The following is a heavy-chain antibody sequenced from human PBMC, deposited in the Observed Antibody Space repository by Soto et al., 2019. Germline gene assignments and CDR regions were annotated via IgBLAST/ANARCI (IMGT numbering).Heavy chain of an antibody. CDR3: ARVGVATAHYYYYGMDV. J-gene: IGHJ6*02. D-gene: IGHD5-12*01. Sequence: GGSLRLSCAASGFTFSSYSMNWVRQAPGKGLEWVSSISSSSSYIYYADSVKGRFTISRDNAKNSLYLQMNSLRAEDTAVYYCARVGVATAHYYYYGMDVWGQGTTVTVSS. CDR2: ISSSSSYI. CDR1: GFTFSSYS. V-gene: IGHV3-21*01.